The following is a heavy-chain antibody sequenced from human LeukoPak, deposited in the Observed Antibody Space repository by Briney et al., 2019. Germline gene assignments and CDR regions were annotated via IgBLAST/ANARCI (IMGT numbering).Heavy chain of an antibody. CDR3: ARDRASGREFDY. CDR2: ILYDGSNK. V-gene: IGHV3-30-3*01. Sequence: PGGSLRLSCAASGFTFSSYAMHWVRQAPGRGLEWMAIILYDGSNKYYADSVKGRFTISRDNSKNTLYLQMNSLRAEDTAVYYCARDRASGREFDYWGQGTLVTVSS. D-gene: IGHD6-6*01. CDR1: GFTFSSYA. J-gene: IGHJ4*02.